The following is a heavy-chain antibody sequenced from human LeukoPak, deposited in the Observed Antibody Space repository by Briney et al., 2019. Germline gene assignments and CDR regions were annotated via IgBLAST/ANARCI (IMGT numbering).Heavy chain of an antibody. Sequence: SSVKVSCKASGGTFSSYAISWVRQAPGQGLEWMGGIIPIFGTANYAQKFQGRVTITTDESTSTAYTELSSLRSEDTAVYYCAREGATVFDWYRRYFDYWGQGTLVTVSS. CDR1: GGTFSSYA. J-gene: IGHJ4*02. V-gene: IGHV1-69*05. D-gene: IGHD3-9*01. CDR3: AREGATVFDWYRRYFDY. CDR2: IIPIFGTA.